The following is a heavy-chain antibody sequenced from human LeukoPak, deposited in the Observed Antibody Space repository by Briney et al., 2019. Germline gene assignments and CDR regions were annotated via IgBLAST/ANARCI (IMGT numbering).Heavy chain of an antibody. CDR2: MNPNSGNT. V-gene: IGHV1-8*01. Sequence: TSVKVSCKASGYTFTTYDINWVRQATGQGLEWMGWMNPNSGNTGYAQKFQGRVAMTRNTSISTAFMELSGLRSEDTAVYFCARRNTAMVAGLDYWGQGSLVTVSS. CDR3: ARRNTAMVAGLDY. D-gene: IGHD5-18*01. CDR1: GYTFTTYD. J-gene: IGHJ4*02.